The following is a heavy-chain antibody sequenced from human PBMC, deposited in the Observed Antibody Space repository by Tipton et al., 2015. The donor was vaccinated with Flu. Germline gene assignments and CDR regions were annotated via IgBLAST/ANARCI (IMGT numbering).Heavy chain of an antibody. CDR3: ASRSGFWSGYYYPTDY. CDR1: GFTSSNYD. D-gene: IGHD3-3*01. J-gene: IGHJ4*02. V-gene: IGHV3-23*01. CDR2: ISGSDEST. Sequence: SLRLSCATSGFTSSNYDMSWVRQAPGKGLEWVSTISGSDESTYYADSVKGRFSIFRDNSKNTLFLRMNNLRAEDTAVYYCASRSGFWSGYYYPTDYWGQGTPVTVSS.